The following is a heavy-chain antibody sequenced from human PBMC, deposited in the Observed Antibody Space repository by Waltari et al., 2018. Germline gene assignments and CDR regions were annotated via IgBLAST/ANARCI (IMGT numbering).Heavy chain of an antibody. D-gene: IGHD2-2*01. V-gene: IGHV5-51*01. CDR3: ARAYASGDDAFDL. Sequence: EVQLVQSGAEVKKPGESLKISCKGSVYRLTNYWIGWVRQMPGKGLEWMGFVYPGDSDTRYSQSFQGQVTISANKSISTAYMQWSSLRASDTAMYYCARAYASGDDAFDLWGQGTVVTVSS. CDR2: VYPGDSDT. J-gene: IGHJ3*01. CDR1: VYRLTNYW.